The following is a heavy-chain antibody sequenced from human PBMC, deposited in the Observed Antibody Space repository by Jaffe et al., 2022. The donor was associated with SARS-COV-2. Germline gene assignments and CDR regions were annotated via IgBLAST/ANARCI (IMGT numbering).Heavy chain of an antibody. Sequence: QVQLVQSGAEVKKPGASVKVSCKVSGYTLTELSMHWVRQAPGKGLEWMGGFDPEDGETIYAQKFQGRVTMTEDTSTDTAYMELSSLRSEDTAVYYCATRVVGSGSYYAITPYYFDYWGQGTLVTVSS. J-gene: IGHJ4*02. CDR2: FDPEDGET. D-gene: IGHD3-10*01. CDR1: GYTLTELS. CDR3: ATRVVGSGSYYAITPYYFDY. V-gene: IGHV1-24*01.